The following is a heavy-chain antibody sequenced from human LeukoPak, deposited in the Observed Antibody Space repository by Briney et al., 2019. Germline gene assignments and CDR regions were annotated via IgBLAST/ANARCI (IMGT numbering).Heavy chain of an antibody. CDR3: AKSAGQYSSSFFDY. Sequence: GGSLRLSCAASGFTFSNNAMSWVRQAPGKGLEWVSTISGSGGSTYYADSVKGRFTISRDNSKNTFYLQMNSLRAEDTAVFYCAKSAGQYSSSFFDYWGQGTLVTVSS. CDR2: ISGSGGST. V-gene: IGHV3-23*01. J-gene: IGHJ4*02. D-gene: IGHD6-13*01. CDR1: GFTFSNNA.